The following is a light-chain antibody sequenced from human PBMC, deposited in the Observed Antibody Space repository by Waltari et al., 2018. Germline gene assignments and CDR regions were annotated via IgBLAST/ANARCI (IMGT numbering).Light chain of an antibody. J-gene: IGKJ1*01. CDR2: GAS. CDR3: QQYGSSPWT. V-gene: IGKV3-20*01. CDR1: QSVSRSY. Sequence: EIVLTQSPGTLSLSPGERATLSCRASQSVSRSYLAWYQQRPGQAPRLLMYGASSRATGTPDRFSGSVSGTDFTLTINRLEPEDFAVYYCQQYGSSPWTFGQGSKVEVK.